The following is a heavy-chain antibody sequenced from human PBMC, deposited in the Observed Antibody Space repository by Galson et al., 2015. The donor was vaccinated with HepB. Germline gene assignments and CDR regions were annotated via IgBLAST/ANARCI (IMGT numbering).Heavy chain of an antibody. Sequence: SVKVSCKASGYTFTNYGISWVRQAPGQGLEWMGWISAYNGYTNSAQQFQGRVTMTTDTSTRTAYMELRSLRSDDTAVFYCARDQRVRGATLQYNGMDVWGQGTTVTVSS. CDR3: ARDQRVRGATLQYNGMDV. CDR1: GYTFTNYG. J-gene: IGHJ6*02. D-gene: IGHD3-10*01. V-gene: IGHV1-18*01. CDR2: ISAYNGYT.